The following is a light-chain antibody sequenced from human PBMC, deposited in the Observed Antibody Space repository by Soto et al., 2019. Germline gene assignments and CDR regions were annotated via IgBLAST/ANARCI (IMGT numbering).Light chain of an antibody. V-gene: IGKV3-15*01. Sequence: EIVMTQAPATLSVSPGERATLSCRASQSVSSNLAWYQQKPGQTPRLLIYGASTRATGTPARFSGSGSGTEFILTISSLQSEDFATYYCQQLNSYRLTFGGGTKVEIK. CDR2: GAS. J-gene: IGKJ4*01. CDR1: QSVSSN. CDR3: QQLNSYRLT.